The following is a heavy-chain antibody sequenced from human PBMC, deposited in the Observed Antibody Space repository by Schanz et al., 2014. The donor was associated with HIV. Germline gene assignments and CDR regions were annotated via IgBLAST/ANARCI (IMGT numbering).Heavy chain of an antibody. Sequence: QVQLVQSGAEVKKPGASVRVSCKTSGYIFTSNGISWVRQAPGQGLEWMGWISTSNGNTNYAQKFQGRVTMTADTSTSTAYMELRSLTSDDTAVYYCARDHITIFLDPWGQGTLVTVSS. J-gene: IGHJ5*02. V-gene: IGHV1-18*01. CDR3: ARDHITIFLDP. CDR1: GYIFTSNG. D-gene: IGHD3-9*01. CDR2: ISTSNGNT.